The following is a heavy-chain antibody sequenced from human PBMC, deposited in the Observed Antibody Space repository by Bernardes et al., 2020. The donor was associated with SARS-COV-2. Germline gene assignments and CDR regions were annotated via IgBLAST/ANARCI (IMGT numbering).Heavy chain of an antibody. V-gene: IGHV3-53*01. J-gene: IGHJ6*02. CDR1: GFTVSSNY. Sequence: GGSLRLSCAASGFTVSSNYMSWVRQAPGKGLEWVSVIYSGGSTYYADSVKGRFTISRDNSKNTLYLQMNSLRAEDTAVYYCARDLVTYGMDVWGQGTTVTVSS. CDR3: ARDLVTYGMDV. CDR2: IYSGGST. D-gene: IGHD3-16*02.